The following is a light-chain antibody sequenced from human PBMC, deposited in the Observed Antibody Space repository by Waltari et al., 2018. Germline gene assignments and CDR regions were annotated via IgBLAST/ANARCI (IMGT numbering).Light chain of an antibody. V-gene: IGKV4-1*01. J-gene: IGKJ2*01. CDR2: WAS. CDR3: HQYYATPYT. Sequence: DIVMTQSPDSLAVSLGERATINCKSSQSVLYSSNNKNYSTWYQQKPGQPPKLLIYWASTRESGVPDRFSGSGSGTDFTLAISSLQAEDVAVYYCHQYYATPYTFGQGTKLEIK. CDR1: QSVLYSSNNKNY.